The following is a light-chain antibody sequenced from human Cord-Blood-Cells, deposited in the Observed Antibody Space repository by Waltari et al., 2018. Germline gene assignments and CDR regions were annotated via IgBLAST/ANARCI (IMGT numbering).Light chain of an antibody. Sequence: QSVLTQPPSASGTPGQRVTISCSGSSSNIGSNTVNWYQQLPGTAPKLLAFGNNQRPSGVPGRFSGSKSGTSASLAISGLQSEDEADYYCAAWDDSLNGPVFGGGTKLTVL. CDR2: GNN. CDR1: SSNIGSNT. V-gene: IGLV1-44*01. CDR3: AAWDDSLNGPV. J-gene: IGLJ2*01.